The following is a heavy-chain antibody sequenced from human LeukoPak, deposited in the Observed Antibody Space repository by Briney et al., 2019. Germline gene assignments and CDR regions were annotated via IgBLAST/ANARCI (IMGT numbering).Heavy chain of an antibody. CDR1: GGSISRYY. CDR2: IYSDGTI. V-gene: IGHV4-4*07. J-gene: IGHJ5*02. Sequence: SETLSLTCTVSGGSISRYYWSWIRQPAGKGLEWIGRIYSDGTITYNPSLQSRLTMSIDTSKSQFSLKLSFVTAADTAVYYCARDSGTTGEVKFDPWGQGTLVTVSS. CDR3: ARDSGTTGEVKFDP. D-gene: IGHD4-17*01.